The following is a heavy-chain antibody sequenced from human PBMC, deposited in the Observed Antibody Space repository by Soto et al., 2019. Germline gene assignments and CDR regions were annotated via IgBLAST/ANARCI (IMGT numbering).Heavy chain of an antibody. D-gene: IGHD1-1*01. CDR1: GGSFNGYY. CDR3: ARAPDNYYFDS. V-gene: IGHV4-34*01. J-gene: IGHJ4*02. CDR2: INHSGST. Sequence: SETLSLTCAAYGGSFNGYYWTWIRQPPGKGPEWIGDINHSGSTNYNPSLKSRVTISVDTSKNQFSLKLRSVTAADMAVFYCARAPDNYYFDSWGQGTLVTV.